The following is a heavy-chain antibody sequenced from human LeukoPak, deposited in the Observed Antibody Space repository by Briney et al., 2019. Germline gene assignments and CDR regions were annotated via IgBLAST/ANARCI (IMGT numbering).Heavy chain of an antibody. Sequence: ASVKVSCKASGYIFTAYYMHWVRQAPGQGLEWMGWIDPNSGDSNSAQRFQGRVTMTRGTSISTAYMELSRLRSDDTAVYSCARRDGYDAFDIWGQGTMVIVSS. CDR3: ARRDGYDAFDI. CDR1: GYIFTAYY. D-gene: IGHD5-24*01. CDR2: IDPNSGDS. V-gene: IGHV1-2*02. J-gene: IGHJ3*02.